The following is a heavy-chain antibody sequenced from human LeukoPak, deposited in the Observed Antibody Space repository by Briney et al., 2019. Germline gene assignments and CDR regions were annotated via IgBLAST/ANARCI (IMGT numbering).Heavy chain of an antibody. D-gene: IGHD6-13*01. J-gene: IGHJ4*02. V-gene: IGHV1-8*01. CDR2: MNPNSGNT. Sequence: ASVKVSCKASGYTFTSYDISWVRQATGQGLEWMGWMNPNSGNTGYAQKFQGRVTMTRNTSISTAYMELSSLRSEDTAVYYCARGLYSSSWYSNGDYWGQGTLVTVSS. CDR1: GYTFTSYD. CDR3: ARGLYSSSWYSNGDY.